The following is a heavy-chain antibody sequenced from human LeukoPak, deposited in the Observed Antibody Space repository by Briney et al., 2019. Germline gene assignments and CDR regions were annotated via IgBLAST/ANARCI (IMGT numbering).Heavy chain of an antibody. V-gene: IGHV3-23*01. J-gene: IGHJ4*02. CDR2: ISGSGGST. CDR1: GFTFCSYA. Sequence: GGSLRLSCAASGFTFCSYAMSWVRQAPGKGLEWVSAISGSGGSTYYADSVKGRFTISRDNSKNTLYLQMNSLRAEDTAVYYCAKVSHVDTAMVPLDYWGQGTLVTVSS. CDR3: AKVSHVDTAMVPLDY. D-gene: IGHD5-18*01.